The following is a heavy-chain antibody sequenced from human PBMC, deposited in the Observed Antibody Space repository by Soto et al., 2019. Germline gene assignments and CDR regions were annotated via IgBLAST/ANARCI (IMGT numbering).Heavy chain of an antibody. CDR2: IYSGGST. Sequence: EVQLVESGGGLVQPGGSLRLSCAASGFTVSSYYMSWVRQAPGKGLEWVSVIYSGGSTYHADSVKGRFTISRDNSKNMLYLQMNSLRAEDTAVYYCARDPGDRNGMSVWGQGTTVTVSS. V-gene: IGHV3-66*01. CDR3: ARDPGDRNGMSV. D-gene: IGHD1-26*01. J-gene: IGHJ6*02. CDR1: GFTVSSYY.